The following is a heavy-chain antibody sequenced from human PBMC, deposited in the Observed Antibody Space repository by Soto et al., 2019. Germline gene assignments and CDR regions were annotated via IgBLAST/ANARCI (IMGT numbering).Heavy chain of an antibody. CDR1: GFTFSSYW. CDR2: IKQDGSEK. J-gene: IGHJ5*02. V-gene: IGHV3-7*03. D-gene: IGHD3-22*01. Sequence: GGSLRLSCAASGFTFSSYWMSWVRQAPGKGLEWVANIKQDGSEKYYVDSVKGRFTISRDNAKNSLYLQMNSLRAEDTAVYYCARALYYYDSENWFDPWGQGTLVTVSS. CDR3: ARALYYYDSENWFDP.